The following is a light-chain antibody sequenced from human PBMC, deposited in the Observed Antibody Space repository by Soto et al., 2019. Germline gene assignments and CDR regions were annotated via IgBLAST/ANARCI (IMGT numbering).Light chain of an antibody. Sequence: QSVLAHPASVSGSPGQSITISCTGTSSDGGGDNYVSWYQQHPGKAPKLMIYEVSNRPSGVSNRFSGSKSGNTASLTISGLQAEDEADYYCSSYTSSSTHNYVFGTGTKGTVL. CDR1: SSDGGGDNY. J-gene: IGLJ1*01. CDR3: SSYTSSSTHNYV. CDR2: EVS. V-gene: IGLV2-14*01.